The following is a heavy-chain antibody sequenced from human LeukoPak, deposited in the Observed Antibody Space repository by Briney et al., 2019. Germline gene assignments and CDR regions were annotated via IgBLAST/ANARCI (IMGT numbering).Heavy chain of an antibody. CDR3: ARANPHDSIRKNDF. V-gene: IGHV4-34*01. Sequence: SETLSLTCAVYGGSFSGYYRSWIRQPPGKGLEWIGEINHSGSTNYNPSLKSRVTISVDTSKNQFSLKLSSVTAADTAVYYCARANPHDSIRKNDFWGPGTLVTVSS. CDR2: INHSGST. J-gene: IGHJ4*02. CDR1: GGSFSGYY. D-gene: IGHD3-22*01.